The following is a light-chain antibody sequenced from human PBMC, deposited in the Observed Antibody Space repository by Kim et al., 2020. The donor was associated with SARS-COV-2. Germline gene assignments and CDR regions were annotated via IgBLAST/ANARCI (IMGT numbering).Light chain of an antibody. Sequence: EILMTQSPATLSVSPGERATLSCRASQSVNSNLTWYQQKPGQAPRLLIYGASTRATGIPARFSGSGSGTDFTLTISSLQSEDFALYYCHQYDKWPRTFGQGTKVDIK. J-gene: IGKJ1*01. CDR2: GAS. CDR3: HQYDKWPRT. V-gene: IGKV3-15*01. CDR1: QSVNSN.